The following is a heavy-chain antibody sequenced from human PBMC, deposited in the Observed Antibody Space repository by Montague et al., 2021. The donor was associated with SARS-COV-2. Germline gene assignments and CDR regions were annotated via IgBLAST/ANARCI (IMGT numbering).Heavy chain of an antibody. V-gene: IGHV4-39*07. D-gene: IGHD3-3*01. CDR3: ARAPVAYIRLFGVVTSFDY. CDR2: IFYSGST. CDR1: GGSISSSSYY. J-gene: IGHJ4*02. Sequence: SETLSLTCTVSGGSISSSSYYWGWIRQPPGKGLEWIGSIFYSGSTYYNPSLKSRVTISVDTSKNQFSLKLSSVTAADTAVYYCARAPVAYIRLFGVVTSFDYWGQGTLVTVSS.